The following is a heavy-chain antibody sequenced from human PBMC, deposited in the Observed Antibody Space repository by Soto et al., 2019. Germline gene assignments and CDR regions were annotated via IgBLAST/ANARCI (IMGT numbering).Heavy chain of an antibody. Sequence: ASVKVSCKASGYTFTSYGIHWVRQAPGQRLEWMGWINAANGDTKYSPKFQGRVTITRDTSASTAYMELSSLRSEDTAVYYCVRRHVSATGIDWLDPWGQGTLVTVSS. V-gene: IGHV1-3*01. D-gene: IGHD6-13*01. CDR1: GYTFTSYG. CDR2: INAANGDT. CDR3: VRRHVSATGIDWLDP. J-gene: IGHJ5*02.